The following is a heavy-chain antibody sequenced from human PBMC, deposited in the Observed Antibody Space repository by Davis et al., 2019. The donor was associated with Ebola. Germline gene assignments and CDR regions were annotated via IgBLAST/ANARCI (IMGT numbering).Heavy chain of an antibody. CDR3: ARDSGDYCSGGSCYRYFDY. Sequence: GGSLRLSCAASGFTFSSYSMNWVRQAPGKGLEWVSSISSSSSYIYYADSVKGRFTISRDNSKNTLYLQMNSLRAEDTAVYYCARDSGDYCSGGSCYRYFDYWGQGTLVTVSS. CDR1: GFTFSSYS. J-gene: IGHJ4*02. V-gene: IGHV3-21*01. CDR2: ISSSSSYI. D-gene: IGHD2-15*01.